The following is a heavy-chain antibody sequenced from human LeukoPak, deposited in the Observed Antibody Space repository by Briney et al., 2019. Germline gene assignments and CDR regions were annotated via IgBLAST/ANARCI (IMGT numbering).Heavy chain of an antibody. CDR1: GGSISSYY. CDR3: ARQRKFTYYDFWSGYPPPYFDY. V-gene: IGHV4-4*09. CDR2: IYTSGST. J-gene: IGHJ4*02. D-gene: IGHD3-3*01. Sequence: SETLSLTCTVSGGSISSYYLSWIRQPPGKGLEWIGYIYTSGSTNYNPSPKSRVTISVDTSKNQFSLKLSSVTAADTAVYYCARQRKFTYYDFWSGYPPPYFDYWGQGTLVTVSS.